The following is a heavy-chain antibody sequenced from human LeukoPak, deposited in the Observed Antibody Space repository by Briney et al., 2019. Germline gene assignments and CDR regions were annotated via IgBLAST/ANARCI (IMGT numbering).Heavy chain of an antibody. CDR1: GFTFSSYG. J-gene: IGHJ4*02. Sequence: GGSLRLSCAASGFTFSSYGMHWVRQAPGKGLEWVAVISYDGSNKYYADSVKGRFTISRDNSKNTLYLQMNSLRAEDTAVYYCAKLFGLHYDILTGYLRSYEFGNAFDYWGQGTLVTVSS. CDR3: AKLFGLHYDILTGYLRSYEFGNAFDY. V-gene: IGHV3-30*18. D-gene: IGHD3-9*01. CDR2: ISYDGSNK.